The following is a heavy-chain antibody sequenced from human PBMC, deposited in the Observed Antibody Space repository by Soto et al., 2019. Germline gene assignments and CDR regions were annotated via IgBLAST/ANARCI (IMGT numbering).Heavy chain of an antibody. J-gene: IGHJ6*02. V-gene: IGHV4-34*01. Sequence: SETLSLTCAVYGGSFSGYYWSWIRQPPGKGLEWIGEINHSGSTNYNPSLKSRVTISVDTSKNQFSLKLSSVTAADTAVYYCARIAPTYGSGSYYTGVGGYYYGMDVWGQGTTVTVSS. D-gene: IGHD3-10*01. CDR3: ARIAPTYGSGSYYTGVGGYYYGMDV. CDR2: INHSGST. CDR1: GGSFSGYY.